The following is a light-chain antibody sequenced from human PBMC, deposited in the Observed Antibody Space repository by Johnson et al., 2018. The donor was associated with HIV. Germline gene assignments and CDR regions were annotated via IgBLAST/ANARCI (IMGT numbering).Light chain of an antibody. J-gene: IGLJ1*01. Sequence: QSVLTQPPSVSAAPGQKVTISCSGSSSNIGKNYVSWYQQLPGTAPKVLIYENNKRPSRIPDRFSGSKSGTSATLGITGLQTGDEADYYCGTWDSSLSAGRVFGTGTKVTVI. V-gene: IGLV1-51*02. CDR1: SSNIGKNY. CDR3: GTWDSSLSAGRV. CDR2: ENN.